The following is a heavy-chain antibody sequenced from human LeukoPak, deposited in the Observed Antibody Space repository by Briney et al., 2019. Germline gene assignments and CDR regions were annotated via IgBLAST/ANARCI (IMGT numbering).Heavy chain of an antibody. D-gene: IGHD3-10*01. CDR3: ARHKSPHYYGSGANSAWDY. CDR2: INHSGST. V-gene: IGHV4-34*01. Sequence: SETLSLTCAVYGGSFSGYYWSWIRQPPGKGLEWIGEINHSGSTNYNPSLKSRVTISVDTSKNQFSLKLSSVTAADTAVYYCARHKSPHYYGSGANSAWDYWGQGTLVTVSS. J-gene: IGHJ4*02. CDR1: GGSFSGYY.